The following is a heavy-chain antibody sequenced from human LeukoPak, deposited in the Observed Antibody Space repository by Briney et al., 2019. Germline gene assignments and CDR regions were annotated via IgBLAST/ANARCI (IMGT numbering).Heavy chain of an antibody. CDR1: GFTFSSYA. D-gene: IGHD2-21*01. CDR2: ISGSGGST. V-gene: IGHV3-23*01. J-gene: IGHJ4*02. CDR3: ARDVDTNF. Sequence: GGSLRLSCAASGFTFSSYAMSWVRQAPGKGLEWVSAISGSGGSTYYADSVKGRFTISRDNAKNSVYLQMSGLRGEDTAIYYCARDVDTNFWGQGTLVTVSS.